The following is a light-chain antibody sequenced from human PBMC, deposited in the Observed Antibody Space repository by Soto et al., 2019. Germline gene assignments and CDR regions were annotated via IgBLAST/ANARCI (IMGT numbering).Light chain of an antibody. CDR3: QTWGTGIHV. J-gene: IGLJ2*01. Sequence: QSVLTQSPSASASLGASVRLTCTLSSGHSNYAIAWHQQQPEKGPRYLMKLNSDGSHYKGDGIPDRFSGSSSGAERYLTISSLQSEDEADYYCQTWGTGIHVFGGGTQLTVL. CDR1: SGHSNYA. V-gene: IGLV4-69*01. CDR2: LNSDGSH.